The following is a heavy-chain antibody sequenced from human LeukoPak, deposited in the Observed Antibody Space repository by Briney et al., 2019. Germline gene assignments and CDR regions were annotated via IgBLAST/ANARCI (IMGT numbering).Heavy chain of an antibody. Sequence: GGSLRLSCAASGFTFSSYWMSWVRQAPGKGLEWVANIKQDGSEKYYVDSVKGRFTISRDNVKNSLYLQMNSLRAEDTAVYYCARGPKCSGGSCYSSWFDPWGQGTLVTVSS. CDR2: IKQDGSEK. CDR1: GFTFSSYW. CDR3: ARGPKCSGGSCYSSWFDP. D-gene: IGHD2-15*01. V-gene: IGHV3-7*01. J-gene: IGHJ5*02.